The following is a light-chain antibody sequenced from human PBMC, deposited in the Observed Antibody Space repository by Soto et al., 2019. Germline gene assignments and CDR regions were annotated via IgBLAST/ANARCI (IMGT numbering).Light chain of an antibody. V-gene: IGKV3-15*01. J-gene: IGKJ1*01. CDR1: QSFSSN. Sequence: EILMAPYPAPLSVSPGERATLSCRASQSFSSNLAWYQQKPGQAPRLLIYGASTRATGVPARFSGSGSGTEFTLTISSLQSEDFAVYYCQQYNKWPRTFGQGTKVDIK. CDR3: QQYNKWPRT. CDR2: GAS.